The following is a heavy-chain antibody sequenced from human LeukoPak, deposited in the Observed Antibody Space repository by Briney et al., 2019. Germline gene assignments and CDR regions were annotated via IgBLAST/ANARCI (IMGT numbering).Heavy chain of an antibody. V-gene: IGHV3-74*01. CDR1: GFTFSTYW. CDR2: INSDGRTT. Sequence: GGSLRPSCAASGFTFSTYWMHWVRQGPGKGLVWVSRINSDGRTTDYADSVRGRFTISRDNAKNTLYLQMNSLRAEDTAVYYCARGGQDDHSDYWGQGTLVTVSS. J-gene: IGHJ4*02. D-gene: IGHD1-14*01. CDR3: ARGGQDDHSDY.